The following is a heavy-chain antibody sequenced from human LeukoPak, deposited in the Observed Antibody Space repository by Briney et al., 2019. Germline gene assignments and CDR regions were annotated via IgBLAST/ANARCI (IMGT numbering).Heavy chain of an antibody. CDR2: ITSNGDGT. J-gene: IGHJ4*02. D-gene: IGHD2/OR15-2a*01. CDR1: GFTFSSYA. CDR3: ARGRTESGQIILDY. Sequence: GSLRLSCAASGFTFSSYAMYWVRQAPGKGLEHVSGITSNGDGTFYADSVKGRFTISKDNSKNTLYLQMGSLRAEDTAMYYCARGRTESGQIILDYWGQGTLVTVSS. V-gene: IGHV3-64*02.